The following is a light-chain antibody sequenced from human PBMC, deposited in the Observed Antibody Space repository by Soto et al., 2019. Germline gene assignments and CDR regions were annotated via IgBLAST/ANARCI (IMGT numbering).Light chain of an antibody. Sequence: IVLTQSPATLSLSPGDRATLSCRASQSVRGYLAWYQRKPGQAPRLLIYNTSNRASDIPARFIGSGSETDFTLTISSLEPEDFAVYYCQQRSNEISWTFGQGTKVDIK. V-gene: IGKV3-11*01. CDR3: QQRSNEISWT. CDR2: NTS. CDR1: QSVRGY. J-gene: IGKJ1*01.